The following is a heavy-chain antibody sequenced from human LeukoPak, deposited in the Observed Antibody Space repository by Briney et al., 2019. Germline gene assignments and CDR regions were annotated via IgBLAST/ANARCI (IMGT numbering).Heavy chain of an antibody. V-gene: IGHV1-8*02. CDR1: GYTFKNYD. Sequence: ASVKVSCXASGYTFKNYDINWVRQATGQGLEWMGWMDPNSGNTGFPQKFQDRVSMTRDTSINTAYMELTSLRSGDTAVYYCARATPGGLHGYSFDYWGQGTVVTVYS. D-gene: IGHD5-24*01. CDR3: ARATPGGLHGYSFDY. CDR2: MDPNSGNT. J-gene: IGHJ4*02.